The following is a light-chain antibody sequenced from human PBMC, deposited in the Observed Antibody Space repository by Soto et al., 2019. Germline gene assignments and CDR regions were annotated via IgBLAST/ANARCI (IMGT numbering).Light chain of an antibody. CDR2: GAS. V-gene: IGKV3-20*01. Sequence: EIVLTQSPGTLSLSPGERATLSCRASQSVSSSYLAWYQQKPGQAPRLLIYGASSRATGIPDRFSGSGSGTDFTLTISRLEPEDYATYYCQQHNSFPRSFGQGTKLEIK. J-gene: IGKJ2*01. CDR3: QQHNSFPRS. CDR1: QSVSSSY.